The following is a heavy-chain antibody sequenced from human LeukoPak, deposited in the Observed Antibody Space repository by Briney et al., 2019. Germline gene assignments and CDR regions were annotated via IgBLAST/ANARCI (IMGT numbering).Heavy chain of an antibody. CDR3: ARGFRTASMVWDV. J-gene: IGHJ6*02. Sequence: PSETLPLTCTVSGGSISSYYWSWIRQPPGKGLEWIGYIYYSGSTNYNPSLKSRVTISVDTSKNQFSLKLSSVTAADTAVYYCARGFRTASMVWDVWGQGTTVTVSS. D-gene: IGHD3-10*01. V-gene: IGHV4-59*01. CDR1: GGSISSYY. CDR2: IYYSGST.